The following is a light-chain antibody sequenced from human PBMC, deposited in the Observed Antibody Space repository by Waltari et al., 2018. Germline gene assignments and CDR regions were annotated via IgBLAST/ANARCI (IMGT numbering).Light chain of an antibody. CDR1: QSIGRT. CDR3: QNYERLPVT. V-gene: IGKV3-20*01. J-gene: IGKJ1*01. Sequence: EVVLTQSPGTLSLSPGERATLSCRASQSIGRTLTWYQQKPGQSPRLFMYGASIRAAGIPDRFSGSGSGTDFILTITRLEPEDFAVYYCQNYERLPVTFGQGTKVEIK. CDR2: GAS.